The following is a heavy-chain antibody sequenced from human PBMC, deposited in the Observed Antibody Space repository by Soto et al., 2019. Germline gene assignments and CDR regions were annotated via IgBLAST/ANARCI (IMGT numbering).Heavy chain of an antibody. J-gene: IGHJ6*02. CDR1: GFTFGDYE. CDR3: TKSRRSVLMVYGFGGMDV. Sequence: GGSLRLSCAASGFTFGDYEMSWIRQAAGKGPEWVSSISGSGDGTYYGDSVKGRFTLSRDTSQKTLYLQMNNLRGEDTAVYFCTKSRRSVLMVYGFGGMDVWGRGTTVTVSS. D-gene: IGHD2-8*01. V-gene: IGHV3-23*01. CDR2: ISGSGDGT.